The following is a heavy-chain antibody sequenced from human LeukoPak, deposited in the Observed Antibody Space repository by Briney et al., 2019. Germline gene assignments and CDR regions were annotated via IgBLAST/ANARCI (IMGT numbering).Heavy chain of an antibody. CDR1: GGSFSSYY. CDR3: ARQAEYSSGWTNNWFDP. V-gene: IGHV4-59*01. J-gene: IGHJ5*02. D-gene: IGHD6-19*01. CDR2: MYPGGST. Sequence: PSETLSLTCTVSGGSFSSYYWSWVRQPPGKGLEWIGYMYPGGSTNYNPSLKSRGTISVDTPKNQTSLKLSSVTAADTAVHYCARQAEYSSGWTNNWFDPWGPGSLVTVSS.